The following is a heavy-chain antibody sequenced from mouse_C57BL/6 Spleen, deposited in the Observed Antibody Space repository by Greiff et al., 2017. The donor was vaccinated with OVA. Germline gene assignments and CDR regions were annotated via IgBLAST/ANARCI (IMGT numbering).Heavy chain of an antibody. CDR1: GYSITSGYY. J-gene: IGHJ2*01. D-gene: IGHD2-4*01. CDR3: ARVGDDSVYFDY. CDR2: ISYDGSN. Sequence: EVKLQESGPGLVKPSQSLSLTCSVTGYSITSGYYWNWIRQFPGNKLEWMGYISYDGSNNYNPFLKNRISITRDTSKNQFFLKLNSVTTEDTATYYCARVGDDSVYFDYWGQGTTLTVSS. V-gene: IGHV3-6*01.